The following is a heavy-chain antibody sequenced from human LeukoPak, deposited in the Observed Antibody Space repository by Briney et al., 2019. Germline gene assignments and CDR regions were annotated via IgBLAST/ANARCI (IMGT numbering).Heavy chain of an antibody. D-gene: IGHD3-10*01. J-gene: IGHJ5*02. V-gene: IGHV4-38-2*02. Sequence: SETLSLTCSVSGYSISNGYYWGWIRQPPGKGLEWIGSIYYSGKTYYNPSLKSRVTISVDTSKNQFSLKLSSVTAADTAVYYCARDILLWFGELLYWFDPWGQGTLVTVSS. CDR3: ARDILLWFGELLYWFDP. CDR1: GYSISNGYY. CDR2: IYYSGKT.